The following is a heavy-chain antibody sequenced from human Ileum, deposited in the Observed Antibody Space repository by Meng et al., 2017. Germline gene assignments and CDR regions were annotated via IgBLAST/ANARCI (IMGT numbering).Heavy chain of an antibody. CDR1: GGAFSSSA. D-gene: IGHD2-15*01. Sequence: QVPMVQSGAELKYPGSSVAIPCKASGGAFSSSAIGWVRQAPGRGLEWMGGIIPILNASTYAQNFKGRVTLSADMATTTVYMELSSLTSDDTAVYFCARDCSGGGCFDPWGQGTLVTVSS. CDR3: ARDCSGGGCFDP. V-gene: IGHV1-69*10. J-gene: IGHJ5*02. CDR2: IIPILNAS.